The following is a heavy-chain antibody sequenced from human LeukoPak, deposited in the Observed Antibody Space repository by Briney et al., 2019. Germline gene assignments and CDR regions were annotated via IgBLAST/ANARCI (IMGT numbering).Heavy chain of an antibody. D-gene: IGHD6-13*01. CDR1: GYSISSGYY. V-gene: IGHV4-38-2*01. CDR3: ARKGGKQQLTPFDY. CDR2: IYHSGST. J-gene: IGHJ4*02. Sequence: SETLSLTCAVSGYSISSGYYWGWIRQPPGKGLEWIGSIYHSGSTYYNPSLKSRVTISVDTSKNQFSLKLSSVTAADTAVYYCARKGGKQQLTPFDYWGQGTLATVSS.